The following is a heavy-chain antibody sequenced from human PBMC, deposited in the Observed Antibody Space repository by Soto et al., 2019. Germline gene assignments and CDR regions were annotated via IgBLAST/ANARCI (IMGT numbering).Heavy chain of an antibody. D-gene: IGHD6-13*01. CDR2: ISGTGDNT. Sequence: HPGGSLRLSCAASGFTFSTYAMNWVRQAPGKGLEWVSVISGTGDNTYYADSVKGRFTISRDNSKNTLYLEMNSLRADDTAVYYCAKDAYSSIPNFYYGMNVWGQGTTVTVSS. V-gene: IGHV3-23*01. CDR3: AKDAYSSIPNFYYGMNV. J-gene: IGHJ6*02. CDR1: GFTFSTYA.